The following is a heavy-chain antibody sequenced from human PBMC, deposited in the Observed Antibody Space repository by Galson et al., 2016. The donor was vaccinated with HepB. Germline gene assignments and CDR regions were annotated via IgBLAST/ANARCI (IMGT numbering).Heavy chain of an antibody. CDR3: AKERGWYGGPNFGS. CDR2: ISTSGSTT. J-gene: IGHJ4*02. D-gene: IGHD2-15*01. V-gene: IGHV3-48*03. Sequence: SLRLSCAVSGFTFSSYEMNWVRQGPRKGLEWISYISTSGSTTYYADSVKGRFSISRDNSRDTLYLQMDRLRAADTAVYYCAKERGWYGGPNFGSWGQGTLVTVSS. CDR1: GFTFSSYE.